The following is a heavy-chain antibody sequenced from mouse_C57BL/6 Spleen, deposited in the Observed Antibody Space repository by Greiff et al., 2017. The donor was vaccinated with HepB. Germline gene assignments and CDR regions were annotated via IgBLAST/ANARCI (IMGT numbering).Heavy chain of an antibody. CDR2: ISGGGGNT. D-gene: IGHD1-1*01. CDR3: ARQVNYYGSSYWYFDV. V-gene: IGHV5-9*01. J-gene: IGHJ1*03. Sequence: EVMLVESGGGLVKPGGSLKLSCAASGFTFSSYTMSWVRQTPEKRLEWVATISGGGGNTYYPDSVKGRFTISRDNAKNTLYLQMSSLRSEDTALYYCARQVNYYGSSYWYFDVWGTGTTVTVSS. CDR1: GFTFSSYT.